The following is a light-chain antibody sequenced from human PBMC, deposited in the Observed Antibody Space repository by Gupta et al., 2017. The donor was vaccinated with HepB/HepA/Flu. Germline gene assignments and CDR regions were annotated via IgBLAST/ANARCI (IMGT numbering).Light chain of an antibody. V-gene: IGKV2-28*01. Sequence: VMTPSPRYLPVTTGEPASISCRSSQSLLHSNGYNYWDWYLQKPGQSPQLLIYLGSNRASGVPDRFSGSGSGTDFTLKISRVEAEDVGVYYCMQALQTPRSFGQGTKLEIK. CDR2: LGS. J-gene: IGKJ2*04. CDR3: MQALQTPRS. CDR1: QSLLHSNGYNY.